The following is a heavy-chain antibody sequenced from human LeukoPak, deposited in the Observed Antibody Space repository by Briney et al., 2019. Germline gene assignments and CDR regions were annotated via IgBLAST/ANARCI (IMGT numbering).Heavy chain of an antibody. Sequence: GGSLRLSCAASGFTFSSYSMNWVRQAPGKGLEWVSYISSSSSTIYYADSVKGRFTISRDNAKNSLYLQMNSLRAEDTAVYYCARDYYYDSSGYYGYWGRGTLVTVSS. D-gene: IGHD3-22*01. V-gene: IGHV3-48*04. J-gene: IGHJ4*02. CDR2: ISSSSSTI. CDR1: GFTFSSYS. CDR3: ARDYYYDSSGYYGY.